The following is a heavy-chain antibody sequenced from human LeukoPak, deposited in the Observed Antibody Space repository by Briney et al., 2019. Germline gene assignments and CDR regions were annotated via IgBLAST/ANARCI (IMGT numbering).Heavy chain of an antibody. CDR3: ARWRWQQSEFDY. CDR1: GFTFNTYS. Sequence: GGSLRPSCAASGFTFNTYSMCWVRQAPGKGLECVANIQQDGSEEYCVDSVRGRFTISRDNAKNSLYLQMNSLRAEDTAIYYCARWRWQQSEFDYWGQGSLVTVSS. V-gene: IGHV3-7*01. J-gene: IGHJ4*02. D-gene: IGHD5-24*01. CDR2: IQQDGSEE.